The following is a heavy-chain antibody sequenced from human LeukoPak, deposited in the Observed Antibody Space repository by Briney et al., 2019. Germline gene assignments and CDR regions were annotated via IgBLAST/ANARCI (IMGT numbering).Heavy chain of an antibody. CDR1: GYTFIDHY. CDR3: ARDIQKPTTIRGYSDYDSGTNRLDS. D-gene: IGHD5-12*01. Sequence: ASVKVSFKASGYTFIDHYMHWVRQAPGQGLEWMGWINPTSGRTKYAQKFEVRLTMTRDTSITTAYMEVSSLKSDDTAVYYCARDIQKPTTIRGYSDYDSGTNRLDSWGQGTLVTVSS. CDR2: INPTSGRT. V-gene: IGHV1-2*02. J-gene: IGHJ5*01.